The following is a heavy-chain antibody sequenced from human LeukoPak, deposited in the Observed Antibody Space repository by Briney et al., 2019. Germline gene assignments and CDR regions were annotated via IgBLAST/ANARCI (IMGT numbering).Heavy chain of an antibody. D-gene: IGHD4-17*01. CDR1: GFTVSSNY. Sequence: GGSLRLSCAASGFTVSSNYMSWVRQAPGKGLEWVSVIHSGGSTYYADSVKGRFTISRDNSKNTLYLQMNSLRAEDTAVYYCARDPYGDYERYYYYYGMDVWGQGTTVTVSS. J-gene: IGHJ6*02. CDR3: ARDPYGDYERYYYYYGMDV. V-gene: IGHV3-66*01. CDR2: IHSGGST.